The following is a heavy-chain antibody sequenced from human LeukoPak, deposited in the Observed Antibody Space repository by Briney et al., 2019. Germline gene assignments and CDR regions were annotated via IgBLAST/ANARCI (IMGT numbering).Heavy chain of an antibody. D-gene: IGHD3-10*01. CDR1: GFTFSSYS. CDR2: ISSSSSYI. V-gene: IGHV3-21*01. Sequence: PGGSLRLSCAASGFTFSSYSMNWVRQAPGKGLEWVSSISSSSSYIYYADSVKGRFTISRDNAKNSLYLQMNSLRAEDTAVYYCARDQHTMVRGVPYYYYYMDVWGKGTTVTVSS. CDR3: ARDQHTMVRGVPYYYYYMDV. J-gene: IGHJ6*03.